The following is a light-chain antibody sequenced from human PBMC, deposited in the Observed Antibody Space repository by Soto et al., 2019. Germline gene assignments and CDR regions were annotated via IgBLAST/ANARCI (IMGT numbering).Light chain of an antibody. CDR2: AAS. V-gene: IGKV1-27*01. J-gene: IGKJ4*01. CDR3: QQYNSAPLT. CDR1: QGIINY. Sequence: DIQMTQSPSSLSASAGDRVTITCRASQGIINYLAWYQQKPGKVPKLLISAASTLQSGVPSRFSGSGYGTDFTLTISSLQPEDVATYYCQQYNSAPLTFGGGTKVEIK.